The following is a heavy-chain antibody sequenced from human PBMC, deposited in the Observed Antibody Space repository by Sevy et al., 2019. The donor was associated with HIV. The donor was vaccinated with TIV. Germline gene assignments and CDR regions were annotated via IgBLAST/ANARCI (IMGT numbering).Heavy chain of an antibody. J-gene: IGHJ1*01. CDR1: GFTFSDYY. V-gene: IGHV3-11*01. Sequence: GSLRLSCAASGFTFSDYYMSWIRQAPGKGLEWVSYISSSGSIIYYADSVKGRFTISRDNAKNSLYLQMNSLRAVDTGVYYCARLYCSGGSCYGGGYFQHWGQGTLVTVSS. D-gene: IGHD2-15*01. CDR3: ARLYCSGGSCYGGGYFQH. CDR2: ISSSGSII.